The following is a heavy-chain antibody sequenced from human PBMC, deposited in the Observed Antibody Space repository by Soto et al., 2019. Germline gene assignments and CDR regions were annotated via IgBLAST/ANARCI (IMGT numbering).Heavy chain of an antibody. D-gene: IGHD6-19*01. V-gene: IGHV3-23*01. CDR3: AKVAQYSSGWYRYYFDY. CDR1: GFTFSSYA. CDR2: ISGSGGST. Sequence: VQLLESGGGLVQPGGSLRLSCAASGFTFSSYAMSWVRQAPGKGLEWVSAISGSGGSTYYADSVKGRFTISRDNSKNTLYLQMNSLRAEDTAVYYCAKVAQYSSGWYRYYFDYWGQGTLVTVSS. J-gene: IGHJ4*02.